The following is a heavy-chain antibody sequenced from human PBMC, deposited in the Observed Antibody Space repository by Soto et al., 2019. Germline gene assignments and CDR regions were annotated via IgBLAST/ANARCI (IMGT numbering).Heavy chain of an antibody. Sequence: PASPLSLTFAFSGYSISRGYYWGWIRPPPGKGLEWIGSIYHSGSTYYNPSLKSRVTISVDTSKNQFSLKLSSVTAADTAVYYCAREYSSSSVDYWGQGTLVTVSS. V-gene: IGHV4-38-2*02. D-gene: IGHD6-6*01. CDR2: IYHSGST. CDR1: GYSISRGYY. J-gene: IGHJ4*02. CDR3: AREYSSSSVDY.